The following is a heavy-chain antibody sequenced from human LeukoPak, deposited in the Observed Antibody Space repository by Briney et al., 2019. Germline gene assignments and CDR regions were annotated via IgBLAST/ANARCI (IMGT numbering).Heavy chain of an antibody. Sequence: SETLSLTCTVSGGSISSYYWSWIRQPPGKGLEWIGYIYYSGSTNYNPSLKSRVTISVDTSKNQFSLKLSSVTAADTAVYYCARARDYCSGGSCYSGSFYYYYMDVWGKGTTATVSS. CDR1: GGSISSYY. D-gene: IGHD2-15*01. CDR2: IYYSGST. J-gene: IGHJ6*03. V-gene: IGHV4-59*01. CDR3: ARARDYCSGGSCYSGSFYYYYMDV.